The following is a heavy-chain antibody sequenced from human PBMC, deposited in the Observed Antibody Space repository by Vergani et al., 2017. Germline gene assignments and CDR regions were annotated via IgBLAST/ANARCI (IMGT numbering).Heavy chain of an antibody. Sequence: EVELVQSGTEMKKPGESLKISCKGSEYSFGNYWIGGGRQMTGKGLEWMGIIYPADSDTRYSPSFQSQVTISADKSISTAFLQWDSLKASDTALYYCARHTTYTDSWGQGTLFTVSS. D-gene: IGHD1-1*01. J-gene: IGHJ4*02. CDR3: ARHTTYTDS. CDR1: EYSFGNYW. V-gene: IGHV5-51*01. CDR2: IYPADSDT.